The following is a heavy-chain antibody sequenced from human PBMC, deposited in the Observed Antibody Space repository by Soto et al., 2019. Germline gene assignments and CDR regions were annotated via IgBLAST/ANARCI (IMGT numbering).Heavy chain of an antibody. D-gene: IGHD6-13*01. Sequence: VGSLRLSCAASGFIFSDYTMNWVRQAPGKGLEWVSSISGSRGYIYYGDSVKGRFTISRDNAKNSLVLQMNNLRAEDTAVYYCARDWAAALDYWGPGTLVTVSS. CDR1: GFIFSDYT. CDR3: ARDWAAALDY. CDR2: ISGSRGYI. J-gene: IGHJ4*02. V-gene: IGHV3-21*01.